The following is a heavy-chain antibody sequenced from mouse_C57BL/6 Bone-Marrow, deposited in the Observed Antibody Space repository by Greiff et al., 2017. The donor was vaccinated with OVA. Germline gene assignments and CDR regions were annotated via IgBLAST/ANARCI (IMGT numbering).Heavy chain of an antibody. CDR3: ARRRVSNYAWFAY. Sequence: EVMLVESGGDLVKPGGSLKLSCAASGFTFSSYGMSWVRQTPDKRLEWVATISSGGSYNYYPDSVKGRFTISRDNAKNTLYLQMSSLKSEDTAMYYCARRRVSNYAWFAYWGQGTLVTVSA. CDR2: ISSGGSYN. V-gene: IGHV5-6*02. D-gene: IGHD2-5*01. CDR1: GFTFSSYG. J-gene: IGHJ3*01.